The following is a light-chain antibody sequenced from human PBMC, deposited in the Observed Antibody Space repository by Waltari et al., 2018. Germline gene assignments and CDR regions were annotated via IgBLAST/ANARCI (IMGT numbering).Light chain of an antibody. CDR3: SSHTATVPHV. CDR2: EVS. J-gene: IGLJ1*01. CDR1: SNDVGGYGY. Sequence: QSALTQPASVSGSPGQSITISCTGTSNDVGGYGYVSWYQQYTGKAPKLRIYEVSYRPSGISPRFSGSKSGNTASLTISGLQAEDEADYYCSSHTATVPHVFGTGTRVTVV. V-gene: IGLV2-14*01.